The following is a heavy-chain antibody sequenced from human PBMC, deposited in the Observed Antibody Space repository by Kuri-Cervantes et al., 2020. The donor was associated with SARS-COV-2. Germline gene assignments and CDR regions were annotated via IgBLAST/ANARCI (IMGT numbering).Heavy chain of an antibody. V-gene: IGHV3-11*04. CDR2: ISASGEII. J-gene: IGHJ6*03. Sequence: GESLKISCAASGFTISDHYMTWIRQTPGKGLEWVSYISASGEIIYYADSVKGRFTISRDIAKNSLYLHMNTLSAEDTAVYYCARPPYYYYYMDVWGKGTTVTVSS. CDR1: GFTISDHY. CDR3: ARPPYYYYYMDV.